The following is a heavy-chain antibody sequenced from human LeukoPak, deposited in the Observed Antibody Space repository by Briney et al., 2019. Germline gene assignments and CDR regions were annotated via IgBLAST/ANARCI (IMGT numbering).Heavy chain of an antibody. J-gene: IGHJ4*02. CDR3: ARAYDSSGYYVSFIDY. D-gene: IGHD3-22*01. Sequence: SETLSLTCTVSGGSISTYYWSWIRQPPGKGLEWIGYIYYSGSINYNPSLKSRVTISVDTSKNQFSLKLSSVTAADTAVYYCARAYDSSGYYVSFIDYWGQGTLVTVSS. CDR1: GGSISTYY. V-gene: IGHV4-59*08. CDR2: IYYSGSI.